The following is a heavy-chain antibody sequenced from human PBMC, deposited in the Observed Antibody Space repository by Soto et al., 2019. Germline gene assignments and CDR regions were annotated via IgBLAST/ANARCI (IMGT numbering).Heavy chain of an antibody. CDR3: ARVSSQSFMVRGGFDY. V-gene: IGHV3-30-3*01. J-gene: IGHJ4*02. CDR2: ISYDGSNK. CDR1: GFTFSSYA. D-gene: IGHD3-10*01. Sequence: QVQLVESGGGVVQPGRSLRLSCAASGFTFSSYAMHWVRQAPGKGLEWVAVISYDGSNKYYADSVKGRFTISRDNSKNTLYRQINSVRAEDTAVYYCARVSSQSFMVRGGFDYWGQGTLVTVSS.